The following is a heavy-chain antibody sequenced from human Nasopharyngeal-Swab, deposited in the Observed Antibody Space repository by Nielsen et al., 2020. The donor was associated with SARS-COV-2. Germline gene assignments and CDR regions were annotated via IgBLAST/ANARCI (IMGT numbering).Heavy chain of an antibody. V-gene: IGHV4-59*11. Sequence: SETLSLTCTVSGVSISSQYWSWIRQPPGKGLEWIGYISHNSGTNYNPSLKSRVTMFMDTSKNQFSLKLNSLTAADTAVYYCARVGITGKGFDPWGQGTLVTVSS. CDR2: ISHNSGT. D-gene: IGHD1-1*01. CDR1: GVSISSQY. CDR3: ARVGITGKGFDP. J-gene: IGHJ5*02.